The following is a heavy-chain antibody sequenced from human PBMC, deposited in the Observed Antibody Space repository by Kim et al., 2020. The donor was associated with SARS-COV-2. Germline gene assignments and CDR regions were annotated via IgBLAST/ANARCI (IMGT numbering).Heavy chain of an antibody. CDR2: ISWDGTRT. Sequence: GGSLRLSCVASGFTFSTSPMGWVRQAPGKGLEWVSRISWDGTRTYYADSVKGRVTMSSDKSKNMLYLHMISLRVEDTAVYYCAKGVINSGFDYWGQGTQVTVSS. CDR1: GFTFSTSP. D-gene: IGHD1-26*01. CDR3: AKGVINSGFDY. J-gene: IGHJ4*02. V-gene: IGHV3-23*01.